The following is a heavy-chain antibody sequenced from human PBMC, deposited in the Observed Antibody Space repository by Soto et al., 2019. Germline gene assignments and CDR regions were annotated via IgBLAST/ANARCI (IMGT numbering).Heavy chain of an antibody. J-gene: IGHJ4*02. V-gene: IGHV3-30*18. Sequence: QVQLVESGGGVVQPGRSLRLSCAASGFTFSSYGMHWVRQAPGKGLEWVAVISYDGSNKYYADSVKGRFTISRDNSKNTLYLQMNSLRAEDTAVYYCAKDLLYLRQWLADYWCQGTLVTVSS. CDR2: ISYDGSNK. CDR3: AKDLLYLRQWLADY. D-gene: IGHD6-19*01. CDR1: GFTFSSYG.